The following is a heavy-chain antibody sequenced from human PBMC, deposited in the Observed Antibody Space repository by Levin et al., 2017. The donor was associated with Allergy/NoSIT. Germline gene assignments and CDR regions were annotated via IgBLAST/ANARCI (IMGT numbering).Heavy chain of an antibody. CDR2: ISYDGSNK. D-gene: IGHD3-10*01. Sequence: GGSLRLSCAASGFTFSSYGMHWVRQAPGKGLEWVAVISYDGSNKYYADSVKGRFTISRDNSKNTLYLQMNSLRAEDTAVYYCAKGLLPLLWLGAFDIWGQGTMVTVSS. V-gene: IGHV3-30*18. CDR1: GFTFSSYG. J-gene: IGHJ3*02. CDR3: AKGLLPLLWLGAFDI.